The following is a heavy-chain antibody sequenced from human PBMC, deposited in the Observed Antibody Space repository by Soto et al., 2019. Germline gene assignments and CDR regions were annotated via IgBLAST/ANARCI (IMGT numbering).Heavy chain of an antibody. CDR2: INSDTGYT. D-gene: IGHD3-10*01. Sequence: FSCKASGFTFSHHSIHWVRQAPGQRLEWMGWINSDTGYTKYSQKFQARLTITWDSSAKTAYMELSSLQSEDTAVYYCVRGKEAGVWFDPWGQGTLVTVSS. CDR3: VRGKEAGVWFDP. J-gene: IGHJ5*02. V-gene: IGHV1-3*04. CDR1: GFTFSHHS.